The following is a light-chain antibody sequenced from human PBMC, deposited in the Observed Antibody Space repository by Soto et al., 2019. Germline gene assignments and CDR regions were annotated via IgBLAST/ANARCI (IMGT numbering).Light chain of an antibody. J-gene: IGKJ4*01. V-gene: IGKV3-15*01. CDR1: QNIGSN. CDR3: QQYGDSIT. CDR2: GAS. Sequence: EVVMTQSPATLSASPGERVILSCRASQNIGSNLAWYQQRPGQAPRLLMYGASTRATETPARFSGSGSATDFTLTISRLDPEDSAVYYCQQYGDSITFGGGTKVEI.